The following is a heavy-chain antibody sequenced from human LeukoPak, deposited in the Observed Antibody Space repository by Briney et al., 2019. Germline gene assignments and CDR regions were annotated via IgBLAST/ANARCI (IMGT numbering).Heavy chain of an antibody. J-gene: IGHJ6*03. CDR1: GGSFSGNY. Sequence: SETLSLTCAVYGGSFSGNYWSWIRQPPGKGLEWIGGINHSGSTNYNPSLKSRVTISVDTSKNQFSLKLSSVAAADTAVYYCARGRRGGYTYYYYYYMDVWGKGTTVTVSS. D-gene: IGHD3-22*01. V-gene: IGHV4-34*01. CDR2: INHSGST. CDR3: ARGRRGGYTYYYYYYMDV.